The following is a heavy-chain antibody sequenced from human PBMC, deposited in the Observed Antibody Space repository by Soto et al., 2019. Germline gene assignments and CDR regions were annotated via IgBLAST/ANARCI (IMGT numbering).Heavy chain of an antibody. V-gene: IGHV4-34*01. CDR3: ASELDYYDSSGQGFDY. CDR2: INHSGST. J-gene: IGHJ4*02. Sequence: LETLSLTCAVYGGSCSGYYWSWIRQPPGKGLEWIGEINHSGSTNYNPSLKSRVTISVDTSKNQFSLKLSSVTAADTAVYYCASELDYYDSSGQGFDYWGQGTLVTVSS. CDR1: GGSCSGYY. D-gene: IGHD3-22*01.